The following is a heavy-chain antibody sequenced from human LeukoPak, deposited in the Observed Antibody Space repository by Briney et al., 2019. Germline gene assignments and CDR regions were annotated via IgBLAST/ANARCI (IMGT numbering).Heavy chain of an antibody. CDR3: ATRNFGDYGALDI. D-gene: IGHD4-17*01. CDR1: GYTLSDLA. V-gene: IGHV1-24*01. CDR2: LHPEDGEA. Sequence: ASVKVSCKVSGYTLSDLAMHWVRQAPGKGLEWMGGLHPEDGEAIYAQPLQGRVTMTEDTSTDTAYMELSSLRSDDTAVYYCATRNFGDYGALDIWGQGTLVTVSS. J-gene: IGHJ3*02.